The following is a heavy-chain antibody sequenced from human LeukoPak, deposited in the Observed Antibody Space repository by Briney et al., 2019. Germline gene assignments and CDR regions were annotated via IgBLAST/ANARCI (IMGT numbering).Heavy chain of an antibody. CDR1: GVSITTYY. V-gene: IGHV4-34*01. Sequence: SETLSLTCTVSGVSITTYYWSWIRQPPGKGLEWIGEINHSGSTNYNPSLKSRVTISVDTSKNQFSLKLSSVTAADTAVYYCARQNYDILTGYNFDYWGQGTLVTVSS. J-gene: IGHJ4*02. CDR3: ARQNYDILTGYNFDY. D-gene: IGHD3-9*01. CDR2: INHSGST.